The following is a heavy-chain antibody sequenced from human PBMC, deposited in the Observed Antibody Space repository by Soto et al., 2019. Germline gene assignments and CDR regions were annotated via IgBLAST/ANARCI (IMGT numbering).Heavy chain of an antibody. J-gene: IGHJ4*02. CDR2: INPNSGDT. CDR3: AREASLSR. CDR1: GYIFIGYK. D-gene: IGHD2-21*01. Sequence: QLVQSGAEVKKTGASVKVSCKASGYIFIGYKIYWVRQAPGQGLEWMGWINPNSGDTNYAQKFKGRVTMTRDTSIRTAYMELSSLRSDDTAVYYCAREASLSRWGQGTLVTVSS. V-gene: IGHV1-2*02.